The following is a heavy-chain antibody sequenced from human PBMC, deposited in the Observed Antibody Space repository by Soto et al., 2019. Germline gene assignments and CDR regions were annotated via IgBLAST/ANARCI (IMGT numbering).Heavy chain of an antibody. D-gene: IGHD2-21*02. CDR2: IIPIFGTA. J-gene: IGHJ5*02. CDR3: ARDRPERIVVVTAIGRKGNWFDP. CDR1: GGTFSSYA. Sequence: SVKVSCKASGGTFSSYAISWVRQAPGQGLEWMGGIIPIFGTANYAQKFQGRVTITADESTSTAYMELSSLRSEDTAVYYCARDRPERIVVVTAIGRKGNWFDPWGQGTLVTVSS. V-gene: IGHV1-69*13.